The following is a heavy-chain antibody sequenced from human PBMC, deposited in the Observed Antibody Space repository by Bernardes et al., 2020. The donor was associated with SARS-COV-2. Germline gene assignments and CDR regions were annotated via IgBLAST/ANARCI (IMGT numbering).Heavy chain of an antibody. CDR3: AKDVPHLLNPYDILTGYYRGDAFDI. Sequence: GGSLRLSCAASGFTFSSYAMSWVRQAPGKGLEWVSAISGSGGSTYYADSVKGRFTISRDNSKNTLYLQMNSLRAEDTAVYYCAKDVPHLLNPYDILTGYYRGDAFDIWGQGTMVTVSS. V-gene: IGHV3-23*01. CDR2: ISGSGGST. CDR1: GFTFSSYA. D-gene: IGHD3-9*01. J-gene: IGHJ3*02.